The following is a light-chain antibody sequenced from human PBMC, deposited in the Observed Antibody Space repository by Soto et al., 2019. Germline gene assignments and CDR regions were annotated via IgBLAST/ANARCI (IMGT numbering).Light chain of an antibody. CDR3: AAWDDSLNGYV. CDR1: SSNIGSNT. V-gene: IGLV1-44*01. CDR2: TNN. J-gene: IGLJ1*01. Sequence: QSVLTQPPSASGTPGQRVTISCSGSSSNIGSNTVNWYQQLPGTAPKLLIYTNNKRPSGVPDRFSGSKSGTSASLAINGLQSDDEANYSCAAWDDSLNGYVFGTGTKVTVL.